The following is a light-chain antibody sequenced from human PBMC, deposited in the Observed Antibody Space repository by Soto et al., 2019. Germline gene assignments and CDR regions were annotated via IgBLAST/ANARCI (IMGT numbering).Light chain of an antibody. V-gene: IGKV3-11*01. CDR3: QQRSNWPLLT. Sequence: EIVLTQSPATLSLSPGERATLSCRASQSVSSYLVWYQQKPGQAPRLLIYDASNRATGIPARFSGSGSGTDFTLTISSLAPEDFAIYYCQQRSNWPLLTFGGGTKVDIK. CDR1: QSVSSY. CDR2: DAS. J-gene: IGKJ4*01.